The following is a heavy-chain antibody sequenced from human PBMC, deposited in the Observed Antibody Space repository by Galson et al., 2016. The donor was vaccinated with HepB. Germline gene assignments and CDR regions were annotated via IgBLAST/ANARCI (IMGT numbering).Heavy chain of an antibody. CDR1: GGSFKISNYY. Sequence: SETLSLTCTVSGGSFKISNYYWAWIRQPPGKGLEWIGSVYYGGSTYYRQSLESRVTILIDKSSDQISLHLSSLTAADAAVYSCATGKVDNYAYFGMDVWGQGTTVTVSS. D-gene: IGHD3-9*01. J-gene: IGHJ6*02. CDR3: ATGKVDNYAYFGMDV. V-gene: IGHV4-39*07. CDR2: VYYGGST.